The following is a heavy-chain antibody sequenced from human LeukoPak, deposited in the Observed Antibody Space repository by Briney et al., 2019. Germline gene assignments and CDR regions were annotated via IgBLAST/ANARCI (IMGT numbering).Heavy chain of an antibody. CDR2: ISSSGSTI. CDR1: GFTFSSYS. Sequence: GGSLRLSCAASGFTFSSYSMNWVRQAPWKGLEWISYISSSGSTINYADSVKGRFTISRDSAKNSLYLQMNSLRDEDTAVYYCARDRDSGDYTAAPGDYWGQGTLVTVSS. J-gene: IGHJ4*02. V-gene: IGHV3-48*02. D-gene: IGHD4-17*01. CDR3: ARDRDSGDYTAAPGDY.